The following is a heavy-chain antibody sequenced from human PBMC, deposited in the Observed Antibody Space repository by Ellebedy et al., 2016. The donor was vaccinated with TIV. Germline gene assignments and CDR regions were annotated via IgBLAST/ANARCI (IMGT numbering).Heavy chain of an antibody. D-gene: IGHD6-19*01. CDR2: IYHSGST. Sequence: MPGGSLRLSCAVSGGSISSSNWWSWVRQPPGKGLEWIGEIYHSGSTNYNPSLKSRVTISVDKSKNQFSLKLSSVTAADTAVYYCARSDLSSGWPAGFDYWGQGTLVTVSS. CDR3: ARSDLSSGWPAGFDY. J-gene: IGHJ4*02. CDR1: GGSISSSNW. V-gene: IGHV4-4*02.